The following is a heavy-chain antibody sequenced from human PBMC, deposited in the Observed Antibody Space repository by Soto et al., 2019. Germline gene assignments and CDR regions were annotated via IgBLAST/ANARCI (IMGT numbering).Heavy chain of an antibody. CDR2: IYYLGST. V-gene: IGHV4-59*01. CDR1: GGSMSEYF. Sequence: SETLSLTCSVSGGSMSEYFWSWIRQSPGKGLEWIGYIYYLGSTDYNPSLKSRVTISVDTSKRQFSLRLTSVTAADTAVYYCARDGYDGSGSPYPAYWGPGTQVTVYS. CDR3: ARDGYDGSGSPYPAY. J-gene: IGHJ4*02. D-gene: IGHD3-10*01.